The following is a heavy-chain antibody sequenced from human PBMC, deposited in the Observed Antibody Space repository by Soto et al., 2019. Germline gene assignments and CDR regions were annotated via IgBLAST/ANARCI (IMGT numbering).Heavy chain of an antibody. CDR2: IYYLGST. V-gene: IGHV4-59*01. CDR1: GGSMSEYF. Sequence: SETLSLTCSVSGGSMSEYFWSWIRQSPGKGLEWIGYIYYLGSTDYNPSLKSRVTISVDTSKRQFSLRLTSVTAADTAVYYCARDGYDGSGSPYPAYWGPGTQVTVYS. CDR3: ARDGYDGSGSPYPAY. J-gene: IGHJ4*02. D-gene: IGHD3-10*01.